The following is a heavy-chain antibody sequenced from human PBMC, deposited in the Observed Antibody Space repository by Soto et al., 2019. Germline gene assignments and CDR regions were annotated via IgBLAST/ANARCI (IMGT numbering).Heavy chain of an antibody. V-gene: IGHV5-51*01. Sequence: PGETLKISCKGSTYTFTNYWIGWVRQMPGKVPEWMGLIYPPDSDTKYSPSFQGQVTISADKSSSTAYLRWSSLKASDTAIYYCASLPYHNSYSGFDYWGQGXPVTVYS. D-gene: IGHD1-26*01. CDR2: IYPPDSDT. J-gene: IGHJ4*02. CDR1: TYTFTNYW. CDR3: ASLPYHNSYSGFDY.